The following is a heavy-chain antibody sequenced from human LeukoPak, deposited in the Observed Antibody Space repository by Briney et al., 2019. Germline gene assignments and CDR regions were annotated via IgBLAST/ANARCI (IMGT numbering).Heavy chain of an antibody. J-gene: IGHJ4*02. CDR3: ARDLDGGNSFDY. D-gene: IGHD4-23*01. V-gene: IGHV3-48*03. Sequence: PGGCLRLSCAASGFTFSNYEMNWVRQAPGKGLEWVSYISSSVRIIYYADSVKGRFTISTDKTKNSLYLQMNNLRAEDTAIYYCARDLDGGNSFDYWGQGTLVTVSS. CDR1: GFTFSNYE. CDR2: ISSSVRII.